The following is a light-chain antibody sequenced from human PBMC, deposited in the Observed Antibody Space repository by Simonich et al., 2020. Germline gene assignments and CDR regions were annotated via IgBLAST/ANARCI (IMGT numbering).Light chain of an antibody. Sequence: DIVMTQSPDSLAVSLGARATINCKSSQSVLYSSNHKNYLAWYQQKPGQPPKLLIYGASNRETGVPDRFSGSGSGTDFTLTISSLQAEDVAVYYCQQYYSTPYTFGQGTKLEIK. CDR2: GAS. CDR3: QQYYSTPYT. J-gene: IGKJ2*01. CDR1: QSVLYSSNHKNY. V-gene: IGKV4-1*01.